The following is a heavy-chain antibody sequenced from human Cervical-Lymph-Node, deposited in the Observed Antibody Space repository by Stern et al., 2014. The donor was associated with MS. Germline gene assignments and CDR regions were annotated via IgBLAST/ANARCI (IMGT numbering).Heavy chain of an antibody. CDR2: ISYDGGNK. CDR1: GFTFNNYA. D-gene: IGHD3-3*01. Sequence: VQLVESGGGVAHPGRSLRLSCAASGFTFNNYAFHWVRQAPCKGLEWVAAISYDGGNKYYADYVIGRFTISRDNSKKTPSLQMNSLWPEDTAVYHCARGISVFGVVIGYFDNWGQGTVVTVSS. J-gene: IGHJ4*02. V-gene: IGHV3-30*04. CDR3: ARGISVFGVVIGYFDN.